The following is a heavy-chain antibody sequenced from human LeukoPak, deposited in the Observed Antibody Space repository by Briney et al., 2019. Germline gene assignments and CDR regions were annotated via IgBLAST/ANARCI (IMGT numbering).Heavy chain of an antibody. CDR2: IHSGGNT. V-gene: IGHV3-66*01. D-gene: IGHD6-13*01. Sequence: GGSLRLSCAASGFTVSGNSMTWVRQAPGKGLEWVSFIHSGGNTYYADSVKGRFTISRDSPKNTLYLQMNSLSAEDTAVYYCARDVSSSSTNRWGQGTLVTVSS. CDR1: GFTVSGNS. J-gene: IGHJ5*02. CDR3: ARDVSSSSTNR.